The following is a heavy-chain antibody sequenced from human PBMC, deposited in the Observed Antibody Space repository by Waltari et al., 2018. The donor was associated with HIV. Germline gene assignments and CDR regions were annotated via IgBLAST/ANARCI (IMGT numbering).Heavy chain of an antibody. V-gene: IGHV4-39*07. CDR3: ARGSLPANYYDSSGYYGPIGWFDP. D-gene: IGHD3-22*01. CDR2: IYYSGST. Sequence: QLQLQESGPGLVKPSETLSLTCTVSGGSISSSSYYWGWIRQPPGKGLEWIGSIYYSGSTYYNPSLKSRVTISVDTSKNQFSLKLSSVTAADTAVYYCARGSLPANYYDSSGYYGPIGWFDPWGQGTLVTVSS. J-gene: IGHJ5*02. CDR1: GGSISSSSYY.